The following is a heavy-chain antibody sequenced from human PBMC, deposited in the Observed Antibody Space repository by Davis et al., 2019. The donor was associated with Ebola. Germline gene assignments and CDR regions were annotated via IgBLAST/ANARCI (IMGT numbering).Heavy chain of an antibody. D-gene: IGHD2-8*01. CDR3: ARRDRYCTNGVCPNYFDY. V-gene: IGHV3-7*03. J-gene: IGHJ4*02. Sequence: PGGSLRLPCAASGFTFSNYWMSWVRQAPGKGLEWVANIKKDGSEKYDVDSVKDRFTISRDNAKNSVYLQMNSLRVDDTAVYYCARRDRYCTNGVCPNYFDYWGQGTLVTVSS. CDR2: IKKDGSEK. CDR1: GFTFSNYW.